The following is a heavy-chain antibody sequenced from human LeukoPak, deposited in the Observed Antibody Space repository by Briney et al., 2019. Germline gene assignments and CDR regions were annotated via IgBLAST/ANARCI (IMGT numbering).Heavy chain of an antibody. V-gene: IGHV4-39*01. Sequence: PSETLSLTCTVSGGSISSSGYYWGGVRQPPGKGLEWIGNIYYSGRTYYNPSLKSRVTISVDTSQNQFSLKLSSVTAADTAVYYCTRTKLIAAPPDYWGQGTLVTVSS. CDR3: TRTKLIAAPPDY. D-gene: IGHD6-6*01. J-gene: IGHJ4*02. CDR2: IYYSGRT. CDR1: GGSISSSGYY.